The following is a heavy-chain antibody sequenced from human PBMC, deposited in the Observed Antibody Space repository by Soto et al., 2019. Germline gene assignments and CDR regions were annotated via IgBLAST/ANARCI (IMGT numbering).Heavy chain of an antibody. Sequence: QVQLQESGPGLVKPSETLSLTCTVSGDSISRYYWSWIRLSPGKGLEWIGYIYYSGETNYNPSVKSRVTISVDRTKNQFSLKLSSVTAADTAVYYCASDQGGEFLKGSGMDVWGQGTTVTVSS. D-gene: IGHD3-10*01. CDR2: IYYSGET. J-gene: IGHJ6*02. CDR1: GDSISRYY. V-gene: IGHV4-59*01. CDR3: ASDQGGEFLKGSGMDV.